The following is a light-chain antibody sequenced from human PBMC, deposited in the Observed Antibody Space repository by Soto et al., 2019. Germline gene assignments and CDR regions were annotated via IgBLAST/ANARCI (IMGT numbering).Light chain of an antibody. Sequence: DIQMTQSPASLSASVGDRVTITCRASQTISRYLSWYQQKPGKAPNLLIYAASNLQSGVPSRFNGSGSGTDFTLTISSLQPEDFATYYCQKTYSTPPVTFGQGTRLEIK. CDR2: AAS. J-gene: IGKJ5*01. CDR1: QTISRY. CDR3: QKTYSTPPVT. V-gene: IGKV1-39*01.